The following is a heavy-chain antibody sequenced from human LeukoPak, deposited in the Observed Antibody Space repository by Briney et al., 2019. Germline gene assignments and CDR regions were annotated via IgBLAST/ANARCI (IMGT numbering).Heavy chain of an antibody. J-gene: IGHJ4*02. CDR3: ARLRDGYNSADE. CDR1: GGSISSYY. Sequence: SETLSLTCTVSGGSISSYYWSWIRQPPGKGLEWIGYIYYSGSTNYNPSLKGRVTISVDTSKNQFSLKLSSVTAADTAVYYCARLRDGYNSADEWGQGTLVTVSS. V-gene: IGHV4-59*08. CDR2: IYYSGST. D-gene: IGHD5-24*01.